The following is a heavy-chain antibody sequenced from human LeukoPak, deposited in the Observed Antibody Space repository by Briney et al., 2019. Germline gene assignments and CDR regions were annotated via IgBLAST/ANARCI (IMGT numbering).Heavy chain of an antibody. CDR1: GFTFSSYA. V-gene: IGHV3-23*01. J-gene: IGHJ6*04. D-gene: IGHD2-15*01. Sequence: PRGSLRLSCAASGFTFSSYAMSWVRQAPGKGLEWVSTISGSGGNTYYADSVKGRFTISRDNSKNTLYLQMNSLRAEDTAVYYCASARYCSGGSCSYYYGMDVWGKGTTVTVSS. CDR2: ISGSGGNT. CDR3: ASARYCSGGSCSYYYGMDV.